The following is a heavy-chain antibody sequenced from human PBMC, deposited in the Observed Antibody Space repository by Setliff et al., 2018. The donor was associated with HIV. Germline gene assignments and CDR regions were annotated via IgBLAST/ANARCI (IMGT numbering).Heavy chain of an antibody. J-gene: IGHJ1*01. CDR2: ISYSGST. D-gene: IGHD6-6*01. CDR1: GGSTSSYY. V-gene: IGHV4-59*01. Sequence: KPSETLSLTCTVYGGSTSSYYWSWIRQPPGKGLEWSGYISYSGSTNYNPSLKSRVTLSVKTSKNQFSLKLISVTAADTAVYYCARDSCDPYFQHWGQGTLVTVSS. CDR3: ARDSCDPYFQH.